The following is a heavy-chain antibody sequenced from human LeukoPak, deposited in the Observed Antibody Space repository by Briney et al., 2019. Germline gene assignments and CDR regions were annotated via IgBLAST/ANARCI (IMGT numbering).Heavy chain of an antibody. V-gene: IGHV1-3*01. J-gene: IGHJ4*02. Sequence: ASVKVSCKASGYTFTSYAIHWVRQAPGQSPEWMGWINVGNGNTKYSQKFQGRVTITRDTSASTAYMELSNLRSEDTAVYYCARLTVTPYYFDYWGQGTLVTVSS. CDR2: INVGNGNT. CDR3: ARLTVTPYYFDY. CDR1: GYTFTSYA. D-gene: IGHD4-17*01.